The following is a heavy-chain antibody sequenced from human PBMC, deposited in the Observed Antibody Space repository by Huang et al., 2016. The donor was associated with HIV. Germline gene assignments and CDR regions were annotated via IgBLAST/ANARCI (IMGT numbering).Heavy chain of an antibody. V-gene: IGHV4-39*01. CDR2: IYDIGNV. Sequence: QLQLQESGPGLVKPSETLSLTCTVSGGSISSSSYYWGWIRQSPGKGLEWIGSIYDIGNVYYNPSLKSRVTMSVDRSSNQFSLKMHSVTAADTAVYYCASRTTVTTTSNYHYFYMDVWGKGTTVIVSS. CDR1: GGSISSSSYY. CDR3: ASRTTVTTTSNYHYFYMDV. J-gene: IGHJ6*03. D-gene: IGHD4-17*01.